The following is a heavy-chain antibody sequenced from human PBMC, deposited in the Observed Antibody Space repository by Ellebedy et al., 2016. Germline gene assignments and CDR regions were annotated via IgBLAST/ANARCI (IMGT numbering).Heavy chain of an antibody. V-gene: IGHV4-4*07. Sequence: SETLSLXCTVSGASMGLFYWSWVRQSAEKGLEWLGRVHTNGGTINYNPSLKSRATVSIDRSNKQFFLSLSSMTAADTAVYYCARETSGLFDPWGQGIVITVSS. CDR2: VHTNGGTI. D-gene: IGHD5-12*01. J-gene: IGHJ5*02. CDR3: ARETSGLFDP. CDR1: GASMGLFY.